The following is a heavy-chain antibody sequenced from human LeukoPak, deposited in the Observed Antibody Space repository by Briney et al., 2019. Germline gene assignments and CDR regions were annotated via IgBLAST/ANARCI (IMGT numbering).Heavy chain of an antibody. Sequence: PSETLSLTCAVYGGSFSGYYWSWIRQPPGKGLEWIGEINHSGSTNYNPSLKSRVTISVDTSKNQFSLKLSSVTAADTAVYYCARDWETGTLDYWGQGTLVTVSS. CDR3: ARDWETGTLDY. V-gene: IGHV4-34*01. J-gene: IGHJ4*02. D-gene: IGHD1-1*01. CDR2: INHSGST. CDR1: GGSFSGYY.